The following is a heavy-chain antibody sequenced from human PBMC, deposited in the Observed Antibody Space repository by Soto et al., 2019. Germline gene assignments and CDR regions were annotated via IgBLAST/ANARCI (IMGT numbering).Heavy chain of an antibody. J-gene: IGHJ5*02. CDR3: ARDMYSSDYFVKWFYP. CDR2: ISHDGTNK. D-gene: IGHD6-19*01. CDR1: GFSFSSYA. Sequence: QVRLVESGGGVVQPGRSLRLSCTASGFSFSSYAMYWFRQPPGKGLEWVAVISHDGTNKHYADSVKGRVTVSRDNSNHSLDLQLNSLRGEDTAMYYCARDMYSSDYFVKWFYPWGQGTLVTVSS. V-gene: IGHV3-30-3*01.